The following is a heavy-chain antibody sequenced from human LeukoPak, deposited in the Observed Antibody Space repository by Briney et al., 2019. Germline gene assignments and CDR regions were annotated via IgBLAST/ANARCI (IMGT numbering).Heavy chain of an antibody. CDR3: AKDQMALFDY. J-gene: IGHJ4*02. V-gene: IGHV3-30*18. Sequence: GRSLRLSCAASGFTFSSYGMHWVRQAPGKGLEWVAVISYDGSNKYYADSVKGRFTTSRDNSKNTLYLQMNSLRAEDTAVYYCAKDQMALFDYWGQGTLVTVSS. D-gene: IGHD5-24*01. CDR2: ISYDGSNK. CDR1: GFTFSSYG.